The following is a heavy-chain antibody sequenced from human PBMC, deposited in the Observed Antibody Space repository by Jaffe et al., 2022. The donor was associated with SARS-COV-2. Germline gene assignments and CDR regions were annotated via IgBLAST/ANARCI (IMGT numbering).Heavy chain of an antibody. Sequence: QVQLVESGGGVVQPGRSLRLSCAASGFTFSSYAMHWVRQAPGKGLEWVAVISYDGSNKYYADSVKGRFTISRDNSKNTLYLQMNSLRAEDTAVYYCARVQQLPGEYYYYGMDVWGQGTTVTVSS. CDR1: GFTFSSYA. V-gene: IGHV3-30-3*01. D-gene: IGHD6-13*01. CDR2: ISYDGSNK. J-gene: IGHJ6*02. CDR3: ARVQQLPGEYYYYGMDV.